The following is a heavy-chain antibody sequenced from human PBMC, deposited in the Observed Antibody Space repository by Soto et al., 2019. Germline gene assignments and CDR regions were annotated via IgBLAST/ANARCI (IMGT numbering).Heavy chain of an antibody. CDR1: GGSISSGDYY. Sequence: QVQLQESGPGLVKPSQTLSLTCTVSGGSISSGDYYWSWIRQPPGKGLEWIGYIYYSGSTYYNPSLKSRVTISVDTSKNQFSLKLSSVTAADTAVYYCATHTASSRWLQSPAEDYWGQGTLVTVSS. V-gene: IGHV4-30-4*01. J-gene: IGHJ4*02. CDR2: IYYSGST. CDR3: ATHTASSRWLQSPAEDY. D-gene: IGHD5-12*01.